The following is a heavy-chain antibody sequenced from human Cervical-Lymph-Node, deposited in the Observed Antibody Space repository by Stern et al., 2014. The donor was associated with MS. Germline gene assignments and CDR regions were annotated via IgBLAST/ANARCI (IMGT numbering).Heavy chain of an antibody. Sequence: EVQLVESGGGLVQPGRSLRLSCVASGFKFDDHAMHWGRQAPGKGLEWVSSVSWNSGSIDYADSVKGRFTISRDNAKNSLYLQINSLRPEDTALYYCAKDTFQEIQLWSGALDYWGQGTLVTVSS. J-gene: IGHJ4*02. D-gene: IGHD5-18*01. V-gene: IGHV3-9*01. CDR1: GFKFDDHA. CDR2: VSWNSGSI. CDR3: AKDTFQEIQLWSGALDY.